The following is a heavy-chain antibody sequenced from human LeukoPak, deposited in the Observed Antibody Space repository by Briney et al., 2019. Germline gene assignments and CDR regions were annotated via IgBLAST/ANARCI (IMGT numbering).Heavy chain of an antibody. J-gene: IGHJ6*02. CDR1: GGSISSLNYY. CDR2: IFYSGTT. D-gene: IGHD5-18*01. Sequence: SETLSLTCSVSGGSISSLNYYWVWIRQPPGKGLEWIATIFYSGTTYYNLSLKSRVTISVDTSKSQFSLKLNSVTAADTAVYYCARGLKFVHVDTAMAGSYGMDVWGQGTTVTVSS. CDR3: ARGLKFVHVDTAMAGSYGMDV. V-gene: IGHV4-39*01.